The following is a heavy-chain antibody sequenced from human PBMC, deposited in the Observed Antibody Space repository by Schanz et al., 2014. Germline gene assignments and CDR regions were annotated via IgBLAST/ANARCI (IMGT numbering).Heavy chain of an antibody. Sequence: SLKNSCAASGFTFSSYSMNLVRQAPGKGLEWVSDISSSSSYTDYAASVKGRFTISRDNSKNEIDRQRNGLREEEAAVYYCAKVRRPEESEYFFGSCMGLWGEGATVAVS. CDR3: AKVRRPEESEYFFGSCMGL. V-gene: IGHV3-21*05. J-gene: IGHJ6*02. CDR2: ISSSSSYT. CDR1: GFTFSSYS. D-gene: IGHD1-1*01.